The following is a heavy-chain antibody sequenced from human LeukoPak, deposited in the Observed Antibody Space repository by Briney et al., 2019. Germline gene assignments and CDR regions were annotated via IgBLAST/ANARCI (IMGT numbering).Heavy chain of an antibody. CDR2: IYPGDSDT. CDR1: GYSFTSYW. Sequence: GESLKISCKGSGYSFTSYWIGWVRQMPGKGLEWMGIIYPGDSDTRYTPSFQGQVTISADKSLSTAYLQWNSLKASDTAIYYCARQTAMGRSGDYWGQGTLVTVSS. V-gene: IGHV5-51*01. CDR3: ARQTAMGRSGDY. J-gene: IGHJ4*02. D-gene: IGHD7-27*01.